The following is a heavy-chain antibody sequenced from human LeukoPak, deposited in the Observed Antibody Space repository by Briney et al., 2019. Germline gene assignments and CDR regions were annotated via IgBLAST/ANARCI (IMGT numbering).Heavy chain of an antibody. CDR1: GFMFSNYV. J-gene: IGHJ4*02. CDR3: ARVAAMALFDY. CDR2: IYSGGST. V-gene: IGHV3-66*02. Sequence: GGSLRLSCGASGFMFSNYVMNWVRQAPGKGLEWVSVIYSGGSTYCADSVKGRFTISRDNSKNTLYLQMNSLRAEDTAVYYCARVAAMALFDYWGQGTLVTVSS. D-gene: IGHD5-18*01.